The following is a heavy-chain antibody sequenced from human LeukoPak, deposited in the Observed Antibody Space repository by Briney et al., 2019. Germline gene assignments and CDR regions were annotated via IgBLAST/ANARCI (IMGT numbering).Heavy chain of an antibody. CDR1: VGSISSYY. Sequence: SETLSLTCTVSVGSISSYYWSWIRQPAGKGLEWIGRIYTSGSTNYNPSLKSRVTISVDTSKNQFSLKLSSVTAADTAVYYCARGYITMIVVVTLDAFDIWGQGTMVTVSS. CDR2: IYTSGST. J-gene: IGHJ3*02. D-gene: IGHD3-22*01. V-gene: IGHV4-4*07. CDR3: ARGYITMIVVVTLDAFDI.